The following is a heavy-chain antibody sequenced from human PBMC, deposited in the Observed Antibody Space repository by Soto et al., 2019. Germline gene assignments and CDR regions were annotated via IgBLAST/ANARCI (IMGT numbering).Heavy chain of an antibody. CDR3: ARLVHHEGYFDY. J-gene: IGHJ4*02. CDR2: IDPSGSYT. CDR1: GYSFTSYW. Sequence: GESLKISCKGSGYSFTSYWISWVRQMPGKGLGWMGRIDPSGSYTNYSPSFQGHVTISADKPISTAYLQWSSLKASDTAMYYCARLVHHEGYFDYWGQGTLVTVSS. D-gene: IGHD6-13*01. V-gene: IGHV5-10-1*01.